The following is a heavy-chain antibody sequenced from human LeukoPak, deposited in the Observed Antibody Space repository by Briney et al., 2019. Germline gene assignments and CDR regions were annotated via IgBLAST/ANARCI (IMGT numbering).Heavy chain of an antibody. Sequence: SGTLSLTCTVSGGSISSYYWSWIRQPPGKGLEWIGYIYYSGSTNYNPSLKSRVTISVDTSKNQFSLKLSSVTAADTAVYYCARTTWELLDGGPTHFDYWGQGTLVTVSS. CDR2: IYYSGST. CDR3: ARTTWELLDGGPTHFDY. CDR1: GGSISSYY. J-gene: IGHJ4*02. V-gene: IGHV4-59*01. D-gene: IGHD1-26*01.